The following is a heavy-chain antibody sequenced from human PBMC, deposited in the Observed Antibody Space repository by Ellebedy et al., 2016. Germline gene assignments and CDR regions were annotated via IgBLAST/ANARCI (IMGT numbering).Heavy chain of an antibody. CDR1: GFLFRDFA. V-gene: IGHV3-21*01. Sequence: GGSLRLSCAASGFLFRDFAMSWVRQAPGKGLEWVSSISRTATYIYYADSVKGRFTISRDNSKNTLYLQMNSLRAEDTAVYYCARGNAVPGPEPLDYWGQGTLVTVSS. CDR2: ISRTATYI. CDR3: ARGNAVPGPEPLDY. J-gene: IGHJ4*02. D-gene: IGHD6-19*01.